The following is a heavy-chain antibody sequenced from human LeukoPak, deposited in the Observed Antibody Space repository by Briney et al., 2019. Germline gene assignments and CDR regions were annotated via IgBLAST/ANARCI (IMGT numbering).Heavy chain of an antibody. CDR3: ARSTFSSNWNL. CDR2: MYYSGSA. V-gene: IGHV4-59*08. D-gene: IGHD6-13*01. J-gene: IGHJ4*02. Sequence: PAETLSLTCTVSGGSITDYYWSWIRHSSGKGLEWTGYMYYSGSAYYSPSLKTRVTISVDTSKNQFSLKLTSVTAADTAVYYCARSTFSSNWNLWGQGTLVTISP. CDR1: GGSITDYY.